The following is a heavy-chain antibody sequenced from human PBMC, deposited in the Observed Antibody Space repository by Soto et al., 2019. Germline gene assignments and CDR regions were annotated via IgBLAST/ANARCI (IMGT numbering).Heavy chain of an antibody. D-gene: IGHD4-17*01. CDR3: ARQGSETYGDYVYYYYGMDV. Sequence: PSETLSLTCPVSGGSISSSSYYWGWLRQPPGKGLEWIGSIYYSGSTYYNPSLKSRVTISVETSKNQFSLKLSSVTAADTAVYYCARQGSETYGDYVYYYYGMDVWGQGTTVTVSS. J-gene: IGHJ6*02. CDR1: GGSISSSSYY. CDR2: IYYSGST. V-gene: IGHV4-39*01.